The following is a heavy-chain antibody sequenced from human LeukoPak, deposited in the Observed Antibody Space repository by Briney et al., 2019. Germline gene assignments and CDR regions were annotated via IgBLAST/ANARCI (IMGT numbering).Heavy chain of an antibody. J-gene: IGHJ5*02. CDR2: ISYDGSNK. D-gene: IGHD2-21*01. CDR1: GFTFSSYA. V-gene: IGHV3-30-3*01. CDR3: ARELPWFDP. Sequence: PGRSLRLSCAASGFTFSSYAMHWVRQAPGKGLEWVAVISYDGSNKYYADSVKGRFTISRDNSKNTLYLQMNSLRAEDTAVYYCARELPWFDPWGQGTLVTVSS.